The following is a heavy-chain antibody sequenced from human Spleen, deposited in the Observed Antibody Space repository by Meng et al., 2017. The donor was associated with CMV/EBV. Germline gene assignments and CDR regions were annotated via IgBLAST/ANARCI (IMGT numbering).Heavy chain of an antibody. D-gene: IGHD4-23*01. CDR1: GFPFSSYA. J-gene: IGHJ6*02. CDR2: ISGSGATT. Sequence: GESLKISCAASGFPFSSYAMSWVRQAPGKGLEWVSGISGSGATTYYADSVKGRFTISRDNSKNTLFLQMNSLRAEDTAVYYCASSRYDYGGNPSYGMDVWGQGTTVTVSS. CDR3: ASSRYDYGGNPSYGMDV. V-gene: IGHV3-23*01.